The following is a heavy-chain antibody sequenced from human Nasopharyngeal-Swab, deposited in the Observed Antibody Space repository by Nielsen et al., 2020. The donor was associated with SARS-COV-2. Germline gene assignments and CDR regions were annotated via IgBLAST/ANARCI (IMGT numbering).Heavy chain of an antibody. J-gene: IGHJ2*01. CDR3: ARGPYWYFDL. V-gene: IGHV3-11*05. Sequence: GESLKISCAASGFTFSDYYMSWIRQAPGKGLEWVSYISSSSSYTNYADSVKGRFTISRDNAKNTLYLQMNSLRAEDTAVYYCARGPYWYFDLWGRGTLVTVSS. CDR1: GFTFSDYY. CDR2: ISSSSSYT.